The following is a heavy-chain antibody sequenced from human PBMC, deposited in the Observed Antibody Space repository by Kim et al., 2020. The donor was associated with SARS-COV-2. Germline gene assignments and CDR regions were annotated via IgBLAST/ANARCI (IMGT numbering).Heavy chain of an antibody. CDR2: IYYSGST. Sequence: SETLSLTCTVSGGSISSYCWSWIRQPPGKGLEWIGYIYYSGSTNYNPSLKSRVTISVDTSMNQFSLKLSSVTAADTAVYYCARDSVTTPFDYWGQGTLVTVSS. CDR1: GGSISSYC. J-gene: IGHJ4*02. CDR3: ARDSVTTPFDY. D-gene: IGHD4-17*01. V-gene: IGHV4-59*01.